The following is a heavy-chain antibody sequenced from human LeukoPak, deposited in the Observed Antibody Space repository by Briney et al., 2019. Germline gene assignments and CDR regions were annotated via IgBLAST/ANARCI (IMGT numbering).Heavy chain of an antibody. CDR1: GFTFSSYS. Sequence: GGSLRLSCAASGFTFSSYSMNWVRQAPGKGLEWVSSISSSSSYIYYADSVKGRFTISRDNAKNSLYLQMNSLRAEDTAVYYCARDRDYYDSSGYYYGTFDYWGQGTLVIVSS. CDR2: ISSSSSYI. J-gene: IGHJ4*02. CDR3: ARDRDYYDSSGYYYGTFDY. V-gene: IGHV3-21*01. D-gene: IGHD3-22*01.